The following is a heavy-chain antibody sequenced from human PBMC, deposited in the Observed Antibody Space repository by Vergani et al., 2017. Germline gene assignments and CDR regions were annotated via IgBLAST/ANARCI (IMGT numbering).Heavy chain of an antibody. V-gene: IGHV3-23*01. J-gene: IGHJ4*01. D-gene: IGHD5-24*01. CDR1: GFTFSTYA. CDR3: AKSGWLQHFGAHYFDS. CDR2: LTGGGGST. Sequence: EVQLLESGGSLKQPGGSVRLSCAASGFTFSTYAMHWVRQAPGKGLEWVSALTGGGGSTYYADSFKGRFIISRDNSKNTLFLQMDSLRAEDTAVYYCAKSGWLQHFGAHYFDSWGQGILVTVSS.